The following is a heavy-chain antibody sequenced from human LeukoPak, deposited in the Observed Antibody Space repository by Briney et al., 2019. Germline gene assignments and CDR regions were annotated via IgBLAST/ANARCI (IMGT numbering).Heavy chain of an antibody. D-gene: IGHD4-17*01. J-gene: IGHJ5*02. Sequence: GGSLRLSCAASGFTFSNYAMSWVRQAPGKGLVWVSRINSDGSSTSYADSVKGRFTISRDNARNTLYLQMNSLRAEDTAVYYCGRDYGTVTTAYNWLDPWGQGTLVTVSS. CDR1: GFTFSNYA. V-gene: IGHV3-74*01. CDR2: INSDGSST. CDR3: GRDYGTVTTAYNWLDP.